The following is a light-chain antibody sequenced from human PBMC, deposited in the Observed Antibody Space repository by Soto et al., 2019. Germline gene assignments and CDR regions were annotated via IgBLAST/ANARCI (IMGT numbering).Light chain of an antibody. CDR1: QSVSKNY. J-gene: IGKJ1*01. Sequence: EILLTQSPCTLSLSPGERATLSCRASQSVSKNYLAWYQQKPGHAPSLLIYGASNRATGIPDRLSGSGSGTDFTLTISRLDPEDFPVYYCQQYGSSGTFGQGTKVDIK. CDR3: QQYGSSGT. V-gene: IGKV3-20*01. CDR2: GAS.